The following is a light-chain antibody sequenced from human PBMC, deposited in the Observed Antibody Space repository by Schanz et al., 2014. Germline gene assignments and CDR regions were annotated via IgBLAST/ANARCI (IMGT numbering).Light chain of an antibody. CDR2: DVS. V-gene: IGLV2-14*03. J-gene: IGLJ2*01. CDR3: CSYAGNYTRV. CDR1: SRDVGGYNY. Sequence: QSALTQPASVSGSPGQSITISCTGTSRDVGGYNYVSWYQHHPGKAPKLMIYDVSDRPSGVSNRFSGSKSGNTASLTISGLQADDEADYYCCSYAGNYTRVFGGGTKLTVL.